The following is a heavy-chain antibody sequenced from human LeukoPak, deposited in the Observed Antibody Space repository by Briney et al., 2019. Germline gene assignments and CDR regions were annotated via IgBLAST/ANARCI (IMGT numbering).Heavy chain of an antibody. CDR1: GFTFNSYS. CDR3: VRDHLWSFDI. D-gene: IGHD2-21*01. Sequence: GGSLRLSCAASGFTFNSYSMNWVRQAPGKGPEWVSYITSTGTTKYYADSMKGRFTISRDDAKNSLYLQMNRLRAEDTAVYYCVRDHLWSFDIWGQGTVVTVSS. CDR2: ITSTGTTK. J-gene: IGHJ3*02. V-gene: IGHV3-48*04.